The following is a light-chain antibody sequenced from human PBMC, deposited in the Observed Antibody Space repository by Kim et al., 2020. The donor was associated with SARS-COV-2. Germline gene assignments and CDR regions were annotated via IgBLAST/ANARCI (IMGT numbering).Light chain of an antibody. CDR1: SSDVGGYNY. J-gene: IGLJ3*02. CDR2: EVS. CDR3: SSYAGSNVYWV. Sequence: QSALTQPPSASGYPGQSVTISCTGTSSDVGGYNYVSWYQQHPGKAPKLMIYEVSKRPSGVPDRFSGSKSGNTASLTVSGLQAEDEADYYCSSYAGSNVYWVFRGGTQLTVL. V-gene: IGLV2-8*01.